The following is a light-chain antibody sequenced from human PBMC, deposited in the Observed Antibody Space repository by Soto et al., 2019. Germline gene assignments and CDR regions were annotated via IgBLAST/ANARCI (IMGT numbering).Light chain of an antibody. J-gene: IGKJ4*01. CDR2: GAS. CDR3: QQYSNWPLT. Sequence: EIVMTQSPATLSVSPGERATLSCRASQSVSSNLAWYQQKPGQGHRLLIYGASSRATGIPARFSGSGSGTEFTLTISSLQSEDFAVYYCQQYSNWPLTFGGGTKVDIK. CDR1: QSVSSN. V-gene: IGKV3-15*01.